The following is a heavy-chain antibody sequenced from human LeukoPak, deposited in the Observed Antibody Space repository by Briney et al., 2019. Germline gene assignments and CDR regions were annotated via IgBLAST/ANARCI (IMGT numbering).Heavy chain of an antibody. CDR1: GFTFSSYW. CDR3: ARDQVVVAATSAFDI. Sequence: GGSLRLSCAASGFTFSSYWMSWVRQAPGKGLEWVANIKQDGSEKYYVDSVKGRFTISRDNAKNSLYLQMNSLRAEDTAVYYCARDQVVVAATSAFDIWGQGTMVTVSS. V-gene: IGHV3-7*01. J-gene: IGHJ3*02. D-gene: IGHD2-15*01. CDR2: IKQDGSEK.